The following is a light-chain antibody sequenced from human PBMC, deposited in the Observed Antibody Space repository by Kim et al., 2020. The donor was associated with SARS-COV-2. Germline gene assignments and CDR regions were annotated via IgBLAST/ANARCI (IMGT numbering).Light chain of an antibody. CDR3: QQSYSGSPYT. CDR2: AAS. J-gene: IGKJ2*01. V-gene: IGKV1-39*01. CDR1: QTIRTY. Sequence: DIQMTQSPSSLSASVGDRVTITCRASQTIRTYLNWYQHKPGKAPKLPIFAASSLQIGVPSRFTGSGSGTHFTLTISSLQHEDFATYYCQQSYSGSPYTFGLGTKLEI.